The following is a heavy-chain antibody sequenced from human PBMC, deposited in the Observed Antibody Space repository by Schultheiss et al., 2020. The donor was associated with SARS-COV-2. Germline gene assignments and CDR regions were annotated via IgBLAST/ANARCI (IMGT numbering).Heavy chain of an antibody. CDR1: GFTFSRYW. J-gene: IGHJ1*01. V-gene: IGHV3-74*01. Sequence: GGSLRLSCAASGFTFSRYWMHWVRQTPGKGLVWVSRINSDGSSTSYADFAKGRFTISRDNAKNTLYLQMNSLRVEDTAVYYCARAKEWELFDLQHWGQGTLVTVSS. D-gene: IGHD1-26*01. CDR3: ARAKEWELFDLQH. CDR2: INSDGSST.